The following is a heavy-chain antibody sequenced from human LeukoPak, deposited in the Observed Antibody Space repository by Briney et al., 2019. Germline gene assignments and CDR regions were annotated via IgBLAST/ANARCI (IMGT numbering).Heavy chain of an antibody. CDR1: GFXFSNYA. V-gene: IGHV3-23*01. Sequence: GGSLRLSCVGSGFXFSNYAISWVRQAPGKGLEWVSSITGSGDSTYYADSVKGRFTISRDNSKSALYLQMNSLRAEDTAVYHCAIHDSSGWYFFWGQGTLATVSS. CDR2: ITGSGDST. D-gene: IGHD6-19*01. CDR3: AIHDSSGWYFF. J-gene: IGHJ4*02.